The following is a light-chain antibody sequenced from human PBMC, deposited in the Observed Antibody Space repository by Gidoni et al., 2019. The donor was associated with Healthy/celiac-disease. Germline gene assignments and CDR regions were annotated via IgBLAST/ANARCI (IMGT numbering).Light chain of an antibody. CDR3: CSYAGSYTFVV. J-gene: IGLJ2*01. V-gene: IGLV2-11*01. CDR2: DVS. CDR1: SSDVGGYNY. Sequence: QSALTQPRSVSGSPGQSVTISCTGTSSDVGGYNYVPWYQQHPGKAPKLMIYDVSKRPSGVPDRFSGSKSGNTASLTISGLQAEDEADYYCCSYAGSYTFVVFGGGTKLTV.